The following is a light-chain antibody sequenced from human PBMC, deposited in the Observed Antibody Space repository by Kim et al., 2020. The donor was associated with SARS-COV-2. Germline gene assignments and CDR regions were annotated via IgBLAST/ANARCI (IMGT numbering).Light chain of an antibody. CDR2: GAS. Sequence: EIVLTQSPGTLSLSPGERATLSCRASQSVTSSYLAWYQQKPGQPPRLLIYGASNRATGSPDRFSGSGSGTDFTLTISRLESEDLAVYYCQQYGTSLRTFGQGTKVDIK. J-gene: IGKJ1*01. V-gene: IGKV3-20*01. CDR3: QQYGTSLRT. CDR1: QSVTSSY.